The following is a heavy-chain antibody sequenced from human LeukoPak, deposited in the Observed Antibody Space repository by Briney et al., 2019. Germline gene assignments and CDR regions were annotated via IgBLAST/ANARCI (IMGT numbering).Heavy chain of an antibody. CDR1: GFTFSSYA. V-gene: IGHV3-30*04. CDR2: ISYDGSKK. D-gene: IGHD4-17*01. J-gene: IGHJ6*04. CDR3: ARDEDYGDYVRYYYYGMDV. Sequence: PGRSLRLSCAASGFTFSSYAMHWVRQAPGKGLEGVAVISYDGSKKYYADSVKGRFTISRDNSKNALYLQMNSLRAEDTAVYYCARDEDYGDYVRYYYYGMDVWGKGTTVTVSS.